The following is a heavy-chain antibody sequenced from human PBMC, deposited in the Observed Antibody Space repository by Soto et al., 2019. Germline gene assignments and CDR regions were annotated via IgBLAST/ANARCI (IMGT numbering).Heavy chain of an antibody. Sequence: QVQLQESGPGLVKPSETLSLTCTVSGGSISSYYWSWIRQPPGKGLEWIGYIYYSGSTNYNPSLQGRGTIPAGATEHQSRLKLGTVTAAATAVDCCAHDGGYGRLGYWGQGTPVAGSS. D-gene: IGHD4-17*01. CDR3: AHDGGYGRLGY. V-gene: IGHV4-59*01. J-gene: IGHJ4*02. CDR1: GGSISSYY. CDR2: IYYSGST.